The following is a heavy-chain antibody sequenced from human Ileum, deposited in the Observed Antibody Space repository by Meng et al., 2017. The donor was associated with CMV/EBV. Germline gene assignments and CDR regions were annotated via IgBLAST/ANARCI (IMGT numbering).Heavy chain of an antibody. V-gene: IGHV1-18*01. J-gene: IGHJ4*02. Sequence: QVWLVQSGGEVKKPGASVKVSCKASGYAFTSFGMSWVRQAPGQGLEWMGWISAKDGYTYYANEFQGRVTMTTDTSTSTAYMELRSLRSDDTAVYYCARAGAETTAHVDFWGQGTLVTVSS. CDR3: ARAGAETTAHVDF. CDR2: ISAKDGYT. D-gene: IGHD4-11*01. CDR1: GYAFTSFG.